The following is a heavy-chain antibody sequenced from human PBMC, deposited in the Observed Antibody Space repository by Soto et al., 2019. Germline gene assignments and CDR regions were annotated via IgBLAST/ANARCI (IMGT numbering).Heavy chain of an antibody. CDR3: ASPARNDDLLSGYSFDI. CDR2: MNPNSGNT. V-gene: IGHV1-8*01. J-gene: IGHJ3*02. D-gene: IGHD3-3*01. CDR1: AYTFTSYD. Sequence: SVTVSCKASAYTFTSYDINWVRQATGQGLEWMGWMNPNSGNTGYAQKFQGRVTMTRNTSISTAYMELSSLRSEDTAVYYCASPARNDDLLSGYSFDIWGQGTMVTV.